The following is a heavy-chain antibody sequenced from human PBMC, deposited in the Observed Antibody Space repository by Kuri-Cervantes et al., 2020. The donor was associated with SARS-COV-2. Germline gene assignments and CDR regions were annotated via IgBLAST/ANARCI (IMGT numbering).Heavy chain of an antibody. CDR2: ISSSSSYI. CDR1: GFTFSSYA. Sequence: GESLKISCAASGFTFSSYAMSWVRQAPGKGLEWVSSISSSSSYIYYADSVKGRFTISRDNAKNSLYLQMNSLRAEDTAVYYCARVGDFWSGYYLPHFDYWGQGTLVTVSS. V-gene: IGHV3-21*01. D-gene: IGHD3-3*01. CDR3: ARVGDFWSGYYLPHFDY. J-gene: IGHJ4*02.